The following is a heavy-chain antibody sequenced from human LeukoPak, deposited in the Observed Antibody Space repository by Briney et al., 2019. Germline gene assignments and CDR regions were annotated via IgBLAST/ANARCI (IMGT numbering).Heavy chain of an antibody. CDR2: IIPIFGTA. CDR1: GGTFSSYA. J-gene: IGHJ3*02. Sequence: ASVKVSCKASGGTFSSYAISWVRQAPGQGLEWMGGIIPIFGTANYAQKCQGRVTITTDESTSTAYMELSSLRSEDTAVYYCARDRGTTFDAFAIWGQGTMVTVSS. D-gene: IGHD1-14*01. CDR3: ARDRGTTFDAFAI. V-gene: IGHV1-69*05.